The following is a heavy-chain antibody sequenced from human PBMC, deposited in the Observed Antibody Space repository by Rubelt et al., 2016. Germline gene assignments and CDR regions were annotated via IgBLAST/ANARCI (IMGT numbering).Heavy chain of an antibody. CDR2: ISGSGGST. D-gene: IGHD2-2*01. CDR1: GFTFSSYA. CDR3: AKDSGQRKYQLHPNYYGMDV. J-gene: IGHJ6*02. V-gene: IGHV3-23*01. Sequence: PGGSLRLSCAASGFTFSSYAMSWVRQAPGKGLEWVSAISGSGGSTYYADSVKGRFTISRDNSKNTLYLQMNSLRAEDTAEYYCAKDSGQRKYQLHPNYYGMDVWGQGTTVTVSS.